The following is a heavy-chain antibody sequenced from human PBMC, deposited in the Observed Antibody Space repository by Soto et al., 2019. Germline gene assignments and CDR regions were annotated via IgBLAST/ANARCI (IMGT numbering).Heavy chain of an antibody. Sequence: EVQLVQSGAEVKTPGESLKISCKSSGYDFSNYWIGWVRQMPGKGLEWMGIFYPRNSETQYSPSFQGQVTISADKSINTAYLQWNSLKASDTAMYYCARRAYYGSGSGDYWGQGTLVTVSS. CDR1: GYDFSNYW. CDR2: FYPRNSET. V-gene: IGHV5-51*03. D-gene: IGHD3-10*01. CDR3: ARRAYYGSGSGDY. J-gene: IGHJ4*02.